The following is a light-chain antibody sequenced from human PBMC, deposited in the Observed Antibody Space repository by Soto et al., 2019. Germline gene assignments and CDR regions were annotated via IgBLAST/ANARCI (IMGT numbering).Light chain of an antibody. CDR2: GAS. J-gene: IGKJ1*01. CDR1: QSVSSNY. Sequence: EIVLTQSPGTLSLSPGERATLSCRASQSVSSNYLAWYQQKPGQAPRLLIYGASSRATGIPDRFTGSGSGTDFTLTISRLEPEDFAVYYCQHFGDSPRIFGQGTKVEIK. V-gene: IGKV3-20*01. CDR3: QHFGDSPRI.